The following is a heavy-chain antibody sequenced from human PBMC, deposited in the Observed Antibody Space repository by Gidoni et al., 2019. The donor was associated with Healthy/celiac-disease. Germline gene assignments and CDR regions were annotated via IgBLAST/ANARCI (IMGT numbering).Heavy chain of an antibody. D-gene: IGHD2-15*01. CDR3: ARPLMGVVVGWFDP. J-gene: IGHJ5*02. CDR1: GFTFSSYS. Sequence: EVQLVESGGGLVKPGGSLRLSCAASGFTFSSYSMNWVRQAPGKGLEWVSSISSSSSYIYYADSVKGRFTISRDNAKNSLYLQMNSLRAEDTAVYYCARPLMGVVVGWFDPWGQGTLVTVSS. CDR2: ISSSSSYI. V-gene: IGHV3-21*01.